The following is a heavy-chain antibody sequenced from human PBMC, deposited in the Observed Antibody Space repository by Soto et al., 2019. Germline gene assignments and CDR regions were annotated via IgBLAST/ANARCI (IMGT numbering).Heavy chain of an antibody. CDR3: ARSSIAPRLFMYPFDY. CDR2: VHISEKA. D-gene: IGHD6-6*01. J-gene: IGHJ4*02. Sequence: SETLSLTCSVSGDSISRSKDYCGWIRQPPGKGLEWIGSVHISEKAYYNPSLKSRVSVLMDTSKNEFSLRLSSVTAADTAVYYCARSSIAPRLFMYPFDYWGQGTLVTVSS. V-gene: IGHV4-39*01. CDR1: GDSISRSKDY.